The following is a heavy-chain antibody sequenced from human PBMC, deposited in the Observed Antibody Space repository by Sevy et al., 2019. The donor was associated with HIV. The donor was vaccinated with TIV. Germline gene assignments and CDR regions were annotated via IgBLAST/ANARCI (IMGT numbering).Heavy chain of an antibody. J-gene: IGHJ4*02. CDR3: ARGVGAPLYYFDY. CDR2: IIPIFGTA. D-gene: IGHD3-16*01. Sequence: ASVKASCKASGGTFSSYAISWVRQAPGQGLEWMGGIIPIFGTANYAQKFQGRVTITADESTSTAYMELSSLRSEDTAVYYCARGVGAPLYYFDYWGQGTLVTVSS. V-gene: IGHV1-69*13. CDR1: GGTFSSYA.